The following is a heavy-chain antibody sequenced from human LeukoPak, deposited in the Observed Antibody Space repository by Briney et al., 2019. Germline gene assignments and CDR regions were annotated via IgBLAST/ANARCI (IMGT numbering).Heavy chain of an antibody. Sequence: GGSLRLSCAASGFTFSSYAMSWVRQAPGKELEWVSAIIGSGGSTYYADSVKGRFTISRDNSKNTLYLQMNSLRAEDTSVYYCAKNRRGSSSWYVYWGQGTLVTVSS. CDR3: AKNRRGSSSWYVY. V-gene: IGHV3-23*01. J-gene: IGHJ4*02. CDR2: IIGSGGST. D-gene: IGHD6-13*01. CDR1: GFTFSSYA.